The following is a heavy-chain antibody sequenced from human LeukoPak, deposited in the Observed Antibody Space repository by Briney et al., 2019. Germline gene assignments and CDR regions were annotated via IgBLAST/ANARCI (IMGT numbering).Heavy chain of an antibody. CDR2: IWNDSSNK. CDR3: ATSNWNYFDY. V-gene: IGHV3-33*08. Sequence: PGGSLRLSCAASGFTFGSYGMHWVRQAPGKGLEWVAVIWNDSSNKYYGDSVKGRFTISRDNSKNELYLQLSALRADDTAVYYCATSNWNYFDYWGQGTLVTVSS. J-gene: IGHJ4*02. D-gene: IGHD3-3*01. CDR1: GFTFGSYG.